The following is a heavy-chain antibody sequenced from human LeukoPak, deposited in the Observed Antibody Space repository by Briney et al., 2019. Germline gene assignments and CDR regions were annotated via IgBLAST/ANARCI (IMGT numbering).Heavy chain of an antibody. CDR3: ARDHYYDSSGYYRPFDI. J-gene: IGHJ3*02. D-gene: IGHD3-22*01. CDR2: IYYSGGT. Sequence: SETLSLTCTVSGDSISVYYWSWIRQPPGKGLEWIGNIYYSGGTNYNPSLKSRVTISVDTSKNQFSLKLSSVTAADTAVYYCARDHYYDSSGYYRPFDIWGQGTMVTVSS. V-gene: IGHV4-59*01. CDR1: GDSISVYY.